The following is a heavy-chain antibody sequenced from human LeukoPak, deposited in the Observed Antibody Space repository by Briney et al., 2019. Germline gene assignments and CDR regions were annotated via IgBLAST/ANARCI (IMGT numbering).Heavy chain of an antibody. CDR3: ARPRRDGYNIGAFDI. Sequence: SQTLSLTCTVSGNSISSGDNYWSWIRQPAGKGLEWIGRIYTSGSTYYNPSLKSRVTISVDTSKNQFSLKLSSVTAADTAVYYCARPRRDGYNIGAFDIWGQGTMVTVSS. D-gene: IGHD5-24*01. V-gene: IGHV4-61*02. J-gene: IGHJ3*02. CDR1: GNSISSGDNY. CDR2: IYTSGST.